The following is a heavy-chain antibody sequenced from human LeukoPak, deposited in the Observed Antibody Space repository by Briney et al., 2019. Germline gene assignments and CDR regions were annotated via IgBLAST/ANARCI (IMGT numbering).Heavy chain of an antibody. CDR2: INHSGST. D-gene: IGHD2-2*01. V-gene: IGHV4-34*01. J-gene: IGHJ4*02. CDR1: GGSFSGYY. Sequence: PSETLSLTCAVYGGSFSGYYWSWIRQPPGKGLEWIGEINHSGSTNYNPSLKSRVTISVDTSKNQFSLKLSSVTAADTAVYYCARALQDIVVVPAAAFDYWGQGTLVTVSS. CDR3: ARALQDIVVVPAAAFDY.